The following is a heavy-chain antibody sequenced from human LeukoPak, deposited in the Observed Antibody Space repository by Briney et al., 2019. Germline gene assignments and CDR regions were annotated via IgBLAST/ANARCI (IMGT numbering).Heavy chain of an antibody. CDR2: IYGGGST. CDR1: GFTFSSYS. D-gene: IGHD5-18*01. Sequence: GGSLRLSCAASGFTFSSYSMNWVRQAPGKGLEWVSVIYGGGSTYYADSVKGRFTISRDNSKNTLYLQMNSLRAEDTAVYYCARGGYSYGSVFDYWGQGTLVTASS. J-gene: IGHJ4*02. CDR3: ARGGYSYGSVFDY. V-gene: IGHV3-53*01.